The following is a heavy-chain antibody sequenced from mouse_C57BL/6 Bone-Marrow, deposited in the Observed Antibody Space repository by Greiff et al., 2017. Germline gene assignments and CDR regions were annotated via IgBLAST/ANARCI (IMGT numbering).Heavy chain of an antibody. J-gene: IGHJ4*01. CDR1: GFTFSSYA. D-gene: IGHD1-1*01. CDR2: ISDGGSYT. V-gene: IGHV5-4*01. Sequence: EVQLVESGGGLVKPGGSLKLSCAASGFTFSSYAMSWVRQTPEKRLEWVATISDGGSYTYYPDNVKGRFTISRDNAKNNLYLQMSHLKSEDTAMYYCARGGYYGSPLYYYAMDYWGQGTSVTVSS. CDR3: ARGGYYGSPLYYYAMDY.